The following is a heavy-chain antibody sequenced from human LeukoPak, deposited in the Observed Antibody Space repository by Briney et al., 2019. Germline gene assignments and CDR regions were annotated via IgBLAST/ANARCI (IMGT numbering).Heavy chain of an antibody. CDR1: GFTVSSNY. CDR2: IYSGGSTT. D-gene: IGHD3/OR15-3a*01. J-gene: IGHJ6*02. V-gene: IGHV3-53*04. Sequence: GGSLRLSCAASGFTVSSNYMSWVRQAPGKGLEWVSVIYSGGSTTYYADSVKGRFIISRHNSNNTLYLQMNNLRAEDTAVYYCARGGTPTFWTGFMDVWGLGTTVTVSS. CDR3: ARGGTPTFWTGFMDV.